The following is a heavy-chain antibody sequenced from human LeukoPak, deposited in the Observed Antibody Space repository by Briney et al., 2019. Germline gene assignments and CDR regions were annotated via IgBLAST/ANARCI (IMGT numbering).Heavy chain of an antibody. CDR1: GGSISSYY. D-gene: IGHD2-15*01. Sequence: SETLSLTCTVSGGSISSYYWSWIRQPPGEGLEWIGYIYYSGSTDYNPSLKSRVTILVDTSKNQFSLKLSSVTAADTAVYYCARAGVDCSGGSCYPREYYYYGMDVWGQGTTVTVSS. J-gene: IGHJ6*02. CDR2: IYYSGST. V-gene: IGHV4-59*01. CDR3: ARAGVDCSGGSCYPREYYYYGMDV.